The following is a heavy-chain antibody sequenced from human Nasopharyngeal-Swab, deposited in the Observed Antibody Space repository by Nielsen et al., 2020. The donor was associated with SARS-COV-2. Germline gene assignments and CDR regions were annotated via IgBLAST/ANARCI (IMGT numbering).Heavy chain of an antibody. CDR3: ARGLNSFDC. CDR2: SRNKANSYTT. D-gene: IGHD3-16*01. Sequence: GESLKISCAASGFTLSDHYMDWVRQAPGKGLEWVGRSRNKANSYTTEYAASVKGRFAISRDESKNSLYLQMNSLKPEDTAVYYCARGLNSFDCWGQGTPVTVSS. J-gene: IGHJ4*02. V-gene: IGHV3-72*01. CDR1: GFTLSDHY.